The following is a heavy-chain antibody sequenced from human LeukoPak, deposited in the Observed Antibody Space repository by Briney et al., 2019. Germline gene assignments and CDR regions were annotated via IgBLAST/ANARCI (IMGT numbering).Heavy chain of an antibody. CDR2: ISSSSSYI. J-gene: IGHJ3*02. CDR3: AREIVGATHAFDI. CDR1: GFTFSSYS. Sequence: GGSLRLSCAASGFTFSSYSMNWVRQAPGKGLEWVSSISSSSSYIYYADSVKGRFTISRDNAKNSLYLQMNSLRAEDTAVYYCAREIVGATHAFDIWGQGTMVTVSS. D-gene: IGHD1-26*01. V-gene: IGHV3-21*01.